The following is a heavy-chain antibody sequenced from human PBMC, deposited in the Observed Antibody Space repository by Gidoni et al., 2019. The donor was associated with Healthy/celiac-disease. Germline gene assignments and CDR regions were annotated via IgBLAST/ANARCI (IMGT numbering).Heavy chain of an antibody. Sequence: QVQLQQSGPGLVKPSQTLSVTCAISGERGESNNAAWNWIMQSPSRGLEWLGRTYYRSKCYNDYAVSVKIRITINPDTSKNQFSLQLNSVTPEDTAVYYCARDDSSSGVLFDYWGQGTLVTVSS. V-gene: IGHV6-1*01. CDR1: GERGESNNAA. J-gene: IGHJ4*02. CDR3: ARDDSSSGVLFDY. D-gene: IGHD6-13*01. CDR2: TYYRSKCYN.